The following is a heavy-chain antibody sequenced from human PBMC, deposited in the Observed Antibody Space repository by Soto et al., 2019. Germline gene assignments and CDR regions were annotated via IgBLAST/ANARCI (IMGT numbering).Heavy chain of an antibody. V-gene: IGHV1-69*12. Sequence: QVQLVQSGAEVREPGSSVKVSCKASGDTFSTDVISWVRQAPGQGLEWMEGIIPVFGTANYAQKFQGRVTITADESTNTAYMDLSILSSEDTAVFYCARGYSYGRSYYYYYGMDVWGQGTTVTVSS. CDR1: GDTFSTDV. CDR2: IIPVFGTA. J-gene: IGHJ6*02. D-gene: IGHD5-18*01. CDR3: ARGYSYGRSYYYYYGMDV.